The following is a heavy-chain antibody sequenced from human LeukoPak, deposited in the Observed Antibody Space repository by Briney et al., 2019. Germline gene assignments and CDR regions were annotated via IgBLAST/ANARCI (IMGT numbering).Heavy chain of an antibody. J-gene: IGHJ6*02. CDR3: TTGYQLLPYYYYYYGMDV. D-gene: IGHD2-2*01. CDR2: IKSKTDGGTT. CDR1: GFTFSNAW. V-gene: IGHV3-15*01. Sequence: GGSLRLSRAASGFTFSNAWMSWVRQAPGKGLEWVGLIKSKTDGGTTDYAAPVKGRFTIPRDDSKNTLYLQMNSLKTEDTAVYYCTTGYQLLPYYYYYYGMDVWGQGTTVTVSS.